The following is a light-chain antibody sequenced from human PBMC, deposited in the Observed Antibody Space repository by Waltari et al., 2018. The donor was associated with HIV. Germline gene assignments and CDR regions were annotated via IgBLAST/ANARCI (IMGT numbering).Light chain of an antibody. CDR1: NSNIGNNY. CDR3: GTWDSSLSAGV. Sequence: QSVLTQPPSVSAAPGQKVTISCSGSNSNIGNNYVSWYQQLPGSAPKLLIYDKKKRPSGIPDRYSGSKSGTSATLGSTGLQTGDEADYYCGTWDSSLSAGVFGVGTKVTVL. CDR2: DKK. V-gene: IGLV1-51*01. J-gene: IGLJ2*01.